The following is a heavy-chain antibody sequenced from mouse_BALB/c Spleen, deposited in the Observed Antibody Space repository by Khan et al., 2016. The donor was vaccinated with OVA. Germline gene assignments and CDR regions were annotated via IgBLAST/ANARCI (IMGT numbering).Heavy chain of an antibody. CDR2: IDPENGDS. D-gene: IGHD2-1*01. Sequence: VQLQQSGAELVRPGALVKLSCKASGFNIQDYYMHWVRQRPEQGLEWIGWIDPENGDSIYDPKFQDKATITADTSFNTAYLQLSSLTSEDTAVYYCVGFGYGNYSFAFWGQGTLVTVSA. V-gene: IGHV14-1*02. J-gene: IGHJ3*01. CDR1: GFNIQDYY. CDR3: VGFGYGNYSFAF.